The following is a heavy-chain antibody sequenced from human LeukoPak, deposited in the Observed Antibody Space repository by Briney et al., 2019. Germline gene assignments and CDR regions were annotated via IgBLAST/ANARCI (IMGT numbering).Heavy chain of an antibody. CDR2: IYYSGST. Sequence: SETLSLTCTVSGGSISSSSYYWGWIRQPPGKGLEWIGYIYYSGSTNYNPSLKSRVTISVDTSKNQFSLKLSSVTAADTAVYYCATSLVVVAATTEHDAFDIWGQGTMVTVSS. J-gene: IGHJ3*02. D-gene: IGHD2-15*01. CDR1: GGSISSSSYY. V-gene: IGHV4-61*05. CDR3: ATSLVVVAATTEHDAFDI.